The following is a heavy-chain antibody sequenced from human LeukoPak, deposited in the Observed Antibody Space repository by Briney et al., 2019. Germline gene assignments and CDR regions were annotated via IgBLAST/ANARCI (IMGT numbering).Heavy chain of an antibody. Sequence: GGSLRLSCAASGFTFSDYYIDWVRQAPGKGLEWVGRSRNKANGYTTEFGASVKGRFSISRDDSKDSVYLHMNSPKTEDTAVYYCARSPASGVNVFDVWGQGTMVTVSS. J-gene: IGHJ3*01. D-gene: IGHD1-26*01. CDR1: GFTFSDYY. CDR2: SRNKANGYTT. CDR3: ARSPASGVNVFDV. V-gene: IGHV3-72*01.